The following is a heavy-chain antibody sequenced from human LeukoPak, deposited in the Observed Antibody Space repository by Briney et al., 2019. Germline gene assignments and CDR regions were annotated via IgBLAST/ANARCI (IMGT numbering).Heavy chain of an antibody. J-gene: IGHJ4*02. CDR1: GGSISSYY. V-gene: IGHV4-59*01. CDR2: IYYSGST. D-gene: IGHD2-15*01. CDR3: AREWDGRYCSGGSCPSGFDY. Sequence: NPSETLSLTCTVSGGSISSYYWSWIRQPPGKGLEWIGYIYYSGSTNYNPSLKSRVTISVDTSKNQFSLKLSPVTAADTAVYYCAREWDGRYCSGGSCPSGFDYWGQGTLVTVSS.